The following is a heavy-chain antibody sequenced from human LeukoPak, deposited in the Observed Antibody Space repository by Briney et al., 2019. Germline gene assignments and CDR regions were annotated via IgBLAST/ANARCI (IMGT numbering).Heavy chain of an antibody. CDR1: GFTFSSYG. D-gene: IGHD2-15*01. CDR3: AKERLGYCSGGSCYSYYGMDV. Sequence: GGSLRLSCAASGFTFSSYGMHWVRQAPGKGLEWVAFIRYDGSNKYYADSVKGRFTISRDNSKNTLYLQMNSLRAEDTAVYYCAKERLGYCSGGSCYSYYGMDVWGQGTTVTVSS. CDR2: IRYDGSNK. V-gene: IGHV3-30*02. J-gene: IGHJ6*02.